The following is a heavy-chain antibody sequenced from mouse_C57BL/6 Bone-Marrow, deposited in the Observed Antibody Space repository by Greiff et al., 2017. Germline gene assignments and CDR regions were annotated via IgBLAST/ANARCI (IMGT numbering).Heavy chain of an antibody. J-gene: IGHJ4*01. CDR3: ARDDDTYAMDY. CDR2: INPNNGGT. V-gene: IGHV1-18*01. CDR1: GYTFTDYN. D-gene: IGHD2-3*01. Sequence: DVQLQESGPELVKPGASVKIPCKASGYTFTDYNMDWVKQSHGKSLEWIGDINPNNGGTIYNQKFKGKATLTVDKSSRTAYMELRSLTSEDTAVYYCARDDDTYAMDYWGQGTSVTVSS.